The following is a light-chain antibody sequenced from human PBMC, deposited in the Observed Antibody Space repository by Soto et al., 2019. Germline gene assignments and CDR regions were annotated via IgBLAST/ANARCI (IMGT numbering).Light chain of an antibody. J-gene: IGLJ1*01. CDR2: GDN. Sequence: QSVLTQPPSVSGAPGQRVAISCTGSSSNIGAEYDVHWYQQLPGTAPKRLIYGDNNRPSGVPGRFSGSKSGTSASLAITGLQPEDEADYHCSSWDDNLDAEVFGAGTKVTVL. CDR1: SSNIGAEYD. V-gene: IGLV1-40*01. CDR3: SSWDDNLDAEV.